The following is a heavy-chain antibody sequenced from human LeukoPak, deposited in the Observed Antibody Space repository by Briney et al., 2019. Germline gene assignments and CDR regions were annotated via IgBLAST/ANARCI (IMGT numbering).Heavy chain of an antibody. Sequence: GASVKVSCKASGYTFSSYAISWVRQAPGQGLEWMGRIIPIFGTANYAQKFQGRVTITTDESTSTANMELSSLRSEDTAVYYCARDLLWSSPDSFDIWGQGTMVTVSS. D-gene: IGHD2-2*01. CDR2: IIPIFGTA. CDR1: GYTFSSYA. V-gene: IGHV1-69*05. CDR3: ARDLLWSSPDSFDI. J-gene: IGHJ3*02.